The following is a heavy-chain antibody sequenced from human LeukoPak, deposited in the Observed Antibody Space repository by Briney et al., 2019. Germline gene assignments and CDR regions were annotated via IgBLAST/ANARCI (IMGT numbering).Heavy chain of an antibody. Sequence: GGSLRLSCAASGFTFSSYAMHWVRQAPGKGLEWVAVISYDGSNKYYADSVKGRFTISRDNSKNTLYLQMNSLRAEDTAVYYCARSEGVALPFDYWGQGTLVTVSS. CDR3: ARSEGVALPFDY. V-gene: IGHV3-30*04. CDR1: GFTFSSYA. J-gene: IGHJ4*02. CDR2: ISYDGSNK. D-gene: IGHD2-15*01.